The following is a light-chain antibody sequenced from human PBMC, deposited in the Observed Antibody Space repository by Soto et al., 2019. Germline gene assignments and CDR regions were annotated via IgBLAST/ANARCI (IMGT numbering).Light chain of an antibody. CDR1: QSVGSSD. CDR3: QQYGNSPWT. V-gene: IGKV3-20*01. CDR2: GAS. Sequence: EIVLTQSPGTLSLSPGERATLSCRASQSVGSSDFAWYLQNPGQAPRLLIYGASDRATCIPDRFSGSGSGTDFTLIISRLEPEDFAVYYCQQYGNSPWTFGQGTKVDIK. J-gene: IGKJ1*01.